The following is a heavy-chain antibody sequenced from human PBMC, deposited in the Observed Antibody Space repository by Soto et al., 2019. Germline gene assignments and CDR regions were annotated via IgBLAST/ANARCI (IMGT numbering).Heavy chain of an antibody. CDR1: GGSISSGDYY. CDR3: ARVAGAGRGGYFDY. V-gene: IGHV4-30-4*01. CDR2: IYYSGST. Sequence: PSETLSLTCTVSGGSISSGDYYWSWIRQPPGKGLEWIGYIYYSGSTYYNPSLKSRVTISVDTSKNQFSLKLSSVTAADTAVYYCARVAGAGRGGYFDYWGQGTLVTVSS. D-gene: IGHD2-21*01. J-gene: IGHJ4*02.